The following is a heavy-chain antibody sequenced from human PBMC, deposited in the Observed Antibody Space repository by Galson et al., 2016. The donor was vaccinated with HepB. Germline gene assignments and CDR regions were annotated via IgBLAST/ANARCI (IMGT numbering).Heavy chain of an antibody. D-gene: IGHD1-26*01. CDR1: GFTFRSYS. CDR2: ISYDGTSK. Sequence: SLRLSCAASGFTFRSYSMAWVRQAPGKGLEWVAVISYDGTSKHYADSVKGRFTISRDDSKNTLYLQMNSLRAEDTGVYYCARDRNSGSFYAYFQHWGQGTLVTVSS. CDR3: ARDRNSGSFYAYFQH. J-gene: IGHJ1*01. V-gene: IGHV3-30*04.